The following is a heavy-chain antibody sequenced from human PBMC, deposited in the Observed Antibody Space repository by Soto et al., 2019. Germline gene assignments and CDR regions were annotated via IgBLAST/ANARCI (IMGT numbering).Heavy chain of an antibody. D-gene: IGHD1-1*01. CDR3: ARGNLRLGWKRAYYYLMDV. J-gene: IGHJ6*02. CDR1: GYTITELS. CDR2: FDPEDGET. V-gene: IGHV1-24*01. Sequence: SCKVSGYTITELSMNWVRQAPGKGLEWMGGFDPEDGETGYAQKFQGRVTMTRNTSTNTAYMELSSLRSEDTAVYYCARGNLRLGWKRAYYYLMDVWGQGTTVTVSS.